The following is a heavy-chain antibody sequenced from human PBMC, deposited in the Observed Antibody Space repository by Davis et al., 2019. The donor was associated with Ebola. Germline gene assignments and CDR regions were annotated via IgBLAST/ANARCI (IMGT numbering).Heavy chain of an antibody. V-gene: IGHV3-11*01. D-gene: IGHD6-19*01. J-gene: IGHJ4*02. CDR1: GFTFSDYY. CDR2: ISSSGSTI. Sequence: GGSLRLSCAASGFTFSDYYMSWIRQAPGKGLEWVSYISSSGSTIYYADSVKGRFTISRDNAKNSLYLQMNSLRAEDTALYYCAKDISVAGPNYFDYWGQGTLVTVSS. CDR3: AKDISVAGPNYFDY.